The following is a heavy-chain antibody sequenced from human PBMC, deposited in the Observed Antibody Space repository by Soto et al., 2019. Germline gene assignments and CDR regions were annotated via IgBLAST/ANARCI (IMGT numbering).Heavy chain of an antibody. CDR2: INHSGST. Sequence: SGTLSLTYAVYGGSFSGYYWSWIRQPPGKGLEWIGEINHSGSTNYNPSLKSRVTISVDTSKNQFSLKLSSVTAADTAVYYCAICSISARWHDGIDVRGQGSSAIVSS. J-gene: IGHJ6*02. D-gene: IGHD6-6*01. CDR3: AICSISARWHDGIDV. V-gene: IGHV4-34*01. CDR1: GGSFSGYY.